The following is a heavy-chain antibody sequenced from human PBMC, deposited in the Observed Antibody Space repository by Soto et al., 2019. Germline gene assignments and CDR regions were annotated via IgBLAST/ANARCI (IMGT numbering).Heavy chain of an antibody. D-gene: IGHD3-9*01. J-gene: IGHJ4*02. V-gene: IGHV3-74*01. Sequence: PGGSLRLSCAASGFTFSSYWMHWVRQAPGKGLVWVSRINSDGSSTNYADSVKGRFTISRDNAKNSLYLQMNSLRAEDTAVYYCARDETYYDILTGYYAFDYWGQGTLVTVSS. CDR2: INSDGSST. CDR3: ARDETYYDILTGYYAFDY. CDR1: GFTFSSYW.